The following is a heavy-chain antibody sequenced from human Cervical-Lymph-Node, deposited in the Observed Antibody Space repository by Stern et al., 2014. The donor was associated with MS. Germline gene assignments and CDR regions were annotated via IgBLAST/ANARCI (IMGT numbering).Heavy chain of an antibody. CDR2: MSWNSDGR. V-gene: IGHV3-9*01. Sequence: EVQLVESGGDLVHPGRSLRLSCAASGFTFGDYAMHWVRQAPGKGLALVSGMSWNSDGRGYGDSVKGRFTISRDNAKNSLYLQMNSLRPEDAALYYCAKDMSGSFRWSAFDSWGQGTMVTVSS. CDR3: AKDMSGSFRWSAFDS. J-gene: IGHJ3*02. D-gene: IGHD1-26*01. CDR1: GFTFGDYA.